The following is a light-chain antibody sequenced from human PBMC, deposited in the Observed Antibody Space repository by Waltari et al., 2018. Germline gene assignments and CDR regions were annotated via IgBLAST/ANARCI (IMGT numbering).Light chain of an antibody. CDR2: WAS. J-gene: IGKJ3*01. Sequence: DIVMTQSPDSLAVSLGERATINCKSSQSVIYNSNNKNYLAWYQQKPGQPPKLLIYWASTRESGVPDRFSGSGSGTDFTLTISSLQAEDVAVYYCQQYYITPFTFGPGTKVDIK. CDR1: QSVIYNSNNKNY. V-gene: IGKV4-1*01. CDR3: QQYYITPFT.